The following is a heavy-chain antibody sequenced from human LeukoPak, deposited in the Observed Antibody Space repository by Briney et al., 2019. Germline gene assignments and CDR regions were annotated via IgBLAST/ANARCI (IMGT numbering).Heavy chain of an antibody. V-gene: IGHV4-59*01. D-gene: IGHD3-16*01. CDR1: GGSLSNYY. Sequence: SETLSLTCTVSGGSLSNYYWSWIRQPPGKGLDWIGHIYESGITTYNPSLKSRVTITVDSSKNQFSLRLTSVTAADTAVYYCARGRIGGPKAPFDYWGQGTLVTVS. CDR3: ARGRIGGPKAPFDY. J-gene: IGHJ4*02. CDR2: IYESGIT.